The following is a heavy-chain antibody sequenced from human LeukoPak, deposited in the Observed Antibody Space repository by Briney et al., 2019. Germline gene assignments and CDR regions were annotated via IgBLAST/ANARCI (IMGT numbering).Heavy chain of an antibody. CDR1: GGPFSRYY. CDR3: ARGPERWSSLENYYFYFDMDV. J-gene: IGHJ6*03. D-gene: IGHD2-15*01. V-gene: IGHV4-34*01. CDR2: VNHRGSA. Sequence: PAETLSLTRDVYGGPFSRYYWTWIRQSPGKGLEWVGEVNHRGSANHNPSLTSRVTISGDMSKRQISLNLTSVTAADTAVYYCARGPERWSSLENYYFYFDMDVWGKGTTVTVSS.